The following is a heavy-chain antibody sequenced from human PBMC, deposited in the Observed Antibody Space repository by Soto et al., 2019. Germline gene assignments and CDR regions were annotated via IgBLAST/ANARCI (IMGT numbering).Heavy chain of an antibody. V-gene: IGHV1-18*04. J-gene: IGHJ3*02. D-gene: IGHD3-3*01. Sequence: ASVKVSCKASGYTFTSYGISWVRQAPGQGLEWMGWVSAYNGNTNYAQKLQGRVTMTTDTSTSTAYMELRSLRSDDTAVYYCALGATYPPDYDFWRGYSLNDAFDIWGQGTMVTVSS. CDR1: GYTFTSYG. CDR3: ALGATYPPDYDFWRGYSLNDAFDI. CDR2: VSAYNGNT.